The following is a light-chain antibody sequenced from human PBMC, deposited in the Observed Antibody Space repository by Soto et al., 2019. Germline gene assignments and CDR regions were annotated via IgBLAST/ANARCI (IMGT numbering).Light chain of an antibody. J-gene: IGLJ2*01. Sequence: QSALTQPASVSGSPGQSITISCTGTSSDVGGYNYVSWYQQHPGKAPKLMIYDVSNRPSGVSNRFSGSKSGNTASLTISGLQAEDEADYYCSSYTSSVGVVFGGGTQLTVL. CDR1: SSDVGGYNY. V-gene: IGLV2-14*01. CDR2: DVS. CDR3: SSYTSSVGVV.